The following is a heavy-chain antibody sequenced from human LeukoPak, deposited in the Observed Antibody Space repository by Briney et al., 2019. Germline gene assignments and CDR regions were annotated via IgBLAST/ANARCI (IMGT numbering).Heavy chain of an antibody. CDR1: GFTFRSYG. V-gene: IGHV3-30*02. Sequence: GGSLRLSCAASGFTFRSYGMHWVRQAPDKGLEWVAFIRYDGSNKYYADSVKGRFTISRDKSKNTLYLQMSSLRAEDTAVYYCARDIVVPAAIPDYWGQGTLVTVSS. D-gene: IGHD2-2*02. J-gene: IGHJ4*02. CDR3: ARDIVVPAAIPDY. CDR2: IRYDGSNK.